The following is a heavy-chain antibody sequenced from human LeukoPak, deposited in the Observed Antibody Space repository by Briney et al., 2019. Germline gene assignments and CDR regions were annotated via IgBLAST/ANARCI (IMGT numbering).Heavy chain of an antibody. CDR3: ARVYSNGRWFDP. V-gene: IGHV1-8*01. J-gene: IGHJ5*02. Sequence: ASVKVSCKASGYTFTSYDINWVRQATGQGLEWMGWMNPNSGNTGYAQKFQGRVTMTRNTSISTAYMELRSLRSDDTAVYYCARVYSNGRWFDPWGQGTLVTVSS. CDR1: GYTFTSYD. D-gene: IGHD2-8*01. CDR2: MNPNSGNT.